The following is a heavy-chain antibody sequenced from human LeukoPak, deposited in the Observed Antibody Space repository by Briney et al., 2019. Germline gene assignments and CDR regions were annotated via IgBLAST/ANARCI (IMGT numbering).Heavy chain of an antibody. Sequence: GVSVKVSCKASGYTFTSYGISWVRQAPGQGLEWMGWISAYNGNTNYAQKLQGRVTMTTDTSTSTAYMELRSLRSDDTAVYYCARDPFVDYYDSSGYFGYWGQGTLVTVSS. D-gene: IGHD3-22*01. CDR3: ARDPFVDYYDSSGYFGY. V-gene: IGHV1-18*01. CDR2: ISAYNGNT. J-gene: IGHJ4*02. CDR1: GYTFTSYG.